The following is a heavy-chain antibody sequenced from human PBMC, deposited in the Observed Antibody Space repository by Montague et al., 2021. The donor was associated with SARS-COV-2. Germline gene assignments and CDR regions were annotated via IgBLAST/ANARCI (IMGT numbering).Heavy chain of an antibody. J-gene: IGHJ4*02. CDR2: IYYRWST. D-gene: IGHD5-18*01. V-gene: IGHV4-59*08. CDR1: GDSISSYY. Sequence: SETLSLTCTVSGDSISSYYLSWIRQSPGTGLEWIGYIYYRWSTNYNPSLNSRVTIAVDTSTNQFSLKLRSVTAADTAVYYCASGQLWFDYWGQGTLVTVSS. CDR3: ASGQLWFDY.